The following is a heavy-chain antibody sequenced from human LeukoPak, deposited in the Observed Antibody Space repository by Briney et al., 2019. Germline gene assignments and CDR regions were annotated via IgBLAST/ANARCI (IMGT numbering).Heavy chain of an antibody. Sequence: SETLSLTCTVSGGSISSYYWSWIRQPPGKGLEWIGYIYYSGSTNYNPSLKSRVTISVDTSKNQFSLKLSFVTAADTAVYYCARSLRGNGMDAWGQGTTVTVSS. J-gene: IGHJ6*02. CDR3: ARSLRGNGMDA. CDR2: IYYSGST. D-gene: IGHD4-17*01. CDR1: GGSISSYY. V-gene: IGHV4-59*01.